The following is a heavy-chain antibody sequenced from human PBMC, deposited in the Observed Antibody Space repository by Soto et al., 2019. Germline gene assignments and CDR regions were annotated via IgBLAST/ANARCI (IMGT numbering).Heavy chain of an antibody. D-gene: IGHD3-3*01. Sequence: PGGSLRLAGAASGFTFSSYAMHWVRQAPGKGLEWVAVISYDGSNKNHADTVKGRFTISRDNSKNTLYLQMNSLRAEDTAVYYCARGYDFWSGYYYPYGMDVWGQGTTVTVSS. CDR1: GFTFSSYA. CDR3: ARGYDFWSGYYYPYGMDV. V-gene: IGHV3-30-3*01. CDR2: ISYDGSNK. J-gene: IGHJ6*02.